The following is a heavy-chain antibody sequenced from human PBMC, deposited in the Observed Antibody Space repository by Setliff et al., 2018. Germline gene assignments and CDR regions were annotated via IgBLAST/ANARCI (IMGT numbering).Heavy chain of an antibody. J-gene: IGHJ4*02. D-gene: IGHD3-10*01. V-gene: IGHV3-7*01. CDR2: IKQDGSEI. CDR3: FGAGTCSY. CDR1: GLTFSSDA. Sequence: PGGSLRLSCAASGLTFSSDAMTWVRQAPGKGLEWVANIKQDGSEIYYVDSVRGRFTISRDTAKNSVYLQMNSLRAEDTAVYYCFGAGTCSYWGQGTLVTVSS.